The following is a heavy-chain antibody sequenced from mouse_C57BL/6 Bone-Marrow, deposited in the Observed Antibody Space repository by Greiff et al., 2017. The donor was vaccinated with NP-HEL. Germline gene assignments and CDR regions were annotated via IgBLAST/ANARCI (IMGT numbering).Heavy chain of an antibody. CDR1: GYTFTSYG. CDR3: SRLGLLHDY. Sequence: ASGYTFTSYGISWVKQRTGQGLEWIGEIYPRSGNTYYNEKFKGKATLTADKSSSTAYMELRSLTSEVSAVYFCSRLGLLHDYWGQGTTLTVSS. V-gene: IGHV1-81*01. CDR2: IYPRSGNT. J-gene: IGHJ2*01. D-gene: IGHD2-3*01.